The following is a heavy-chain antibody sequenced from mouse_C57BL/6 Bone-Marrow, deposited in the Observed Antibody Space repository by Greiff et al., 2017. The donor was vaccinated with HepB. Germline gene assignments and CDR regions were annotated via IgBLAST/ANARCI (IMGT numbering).Heavy chain of an antibody. Sequence: VQLQQSGAELVKPGASVKISCKASGYAFSSYWMNWVKQRPGKGLAWIGKIYPGDGDTNYNGKFKGKATLTADKSSSTAYMQLSSLNSEDSAVYFCANITSVVAPGDHWGQGTTLTDSS. J-gene: IGHJ2*01. CDR3: ANITSVVAPGDH. CDR1: GYAFSSYW. D-gene: IGHD1-1*01. V-gene: IGHV1-80*01. CDR2: IYPGDGDT.